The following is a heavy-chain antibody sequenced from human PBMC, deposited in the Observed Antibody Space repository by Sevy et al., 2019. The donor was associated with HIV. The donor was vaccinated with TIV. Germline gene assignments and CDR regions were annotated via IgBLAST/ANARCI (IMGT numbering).Heavy chain of an antibody. CDR1: GYTFISYG. V-gene: IGHV1-18*01. Sequence: ASVKVSCKASGYTFISYGISWVRQAPGQGLEGMGWISPYNGNTKYAQKIQGRVTMTTDTSTSTAYMELRSLRSDDTAVYYCARDQSFDYELTRTRFVYWGQGTLVTVSS. CDR3: ARDQSFDYELTRTRFVY. J-gene: IGHJ4*02. D-gene: IGHD3-9*01. CDR2: ISPYNGNT.